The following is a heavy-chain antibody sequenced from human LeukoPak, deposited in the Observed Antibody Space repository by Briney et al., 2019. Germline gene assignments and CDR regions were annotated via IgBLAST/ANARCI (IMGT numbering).Heavy chain of an antibody. CDR3: ATNGYYCMDV. D-gene: IGHD2-8*01. Sequence: PSETLYLTCTVSGYSISSYYWTWIRQPPGKGLEWIGYLDYSGSTNYNPSLKSRVTISVDTSKNQFSLKVNSLTAADTAVYYCATNGYYCMDVWGKGTTVTVSS. CDR1: GYSISSYY. V-gene: IGHV4-59*12. J-gene: IGHJ6*03. CDR2: LDYSGST.